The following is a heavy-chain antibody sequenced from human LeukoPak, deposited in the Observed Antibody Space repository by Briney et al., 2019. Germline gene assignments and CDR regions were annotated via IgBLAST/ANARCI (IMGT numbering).Heavy chain of an antibody. J-gene: IGHJ4*02. CDR1: GFPFSSYA. D-gene: IGHD3-22*01. CDR2: ISNDGNT. Sequence: GGSLRLSCAASGFPFSSYAMSWVRQAPGKGLEWVSAISNDGNTYYADSVKGRFTISRDSSKNTLYLQMNSLRAEDTAMYYCAKRIITFDSWGQGTLVTVSS. CDR3: AKRIITFDS. V-gene: IGHV3-23*01.